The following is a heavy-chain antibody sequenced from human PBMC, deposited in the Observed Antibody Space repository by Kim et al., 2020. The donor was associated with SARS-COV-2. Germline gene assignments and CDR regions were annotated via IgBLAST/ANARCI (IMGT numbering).Heavy chain of an antibody. CDR3: SDAGKKMADIIGGH. J-gene: IGHJ1*01. V-gene: IGHV3-73*01. CDR1: VFSFSDSD. Sequence: GGSLRLSCAASVFSFSDSDIHWVRQASGKGLEWVGQVRNRARGYATTYAASVQGRFTISRDDSTNTADLQMNSLKAEDTAFNYCSDAGKKMADIIGGHWG. CDR2: VRNRARGYAT. D-gene: IGHD3-3*01.